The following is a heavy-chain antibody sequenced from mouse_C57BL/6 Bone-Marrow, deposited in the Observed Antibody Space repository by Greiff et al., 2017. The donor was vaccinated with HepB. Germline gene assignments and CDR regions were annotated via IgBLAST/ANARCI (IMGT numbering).Heavy chain of an antibody. CDR2: ISSGGSYT. Sequence: DVKLVESGGDLVKPGGSLKLSCAASGFTFSSYGMSWVRQTPDKRLEWVATISSGGSYTYYPDSVKGRFTISRDNAKNTLYLQMSSLKSEDTAMYYCAREDYWEGFAYWGQGTLVTVSA. J-gene: IGHJ3*01. V-gene: IGHV5-6*02. CDR3: AREDYWEGFAY. D-gene: IGHD4-1*01. CDR1: GFTFSSYG.